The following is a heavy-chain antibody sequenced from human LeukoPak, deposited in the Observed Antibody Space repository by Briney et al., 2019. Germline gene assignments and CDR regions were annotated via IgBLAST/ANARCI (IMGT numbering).Heavy chain of an antibody. CDR1: GYTFTSYD. CDR3: ARETRGPLDY. J-gene: IGHJ4*02. Sequence: GASVKVSCKASGYTFTSYDINGVRQATGQGLEWMGWMNPNSGHTGYPQKFQGRVTMTRNTSISTAYRELSSLRSEDTAVYYCARETRGPLDYWGQGTLVTVSS. D-gene: IGHD4-11*01. V-gene: IGHV1-8*01. CDR2: MNPNSGHT.